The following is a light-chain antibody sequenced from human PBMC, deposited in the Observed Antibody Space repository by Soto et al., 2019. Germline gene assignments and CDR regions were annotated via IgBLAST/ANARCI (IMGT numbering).Light chain of an antibody. J-gene: IGLJ1*01. CDR3: SSYTSSSTLYV. V-gene: IGLV2-14*03. CDR2: DVS. CDR1: SSDVGGYSY. Sequence: QSVLTQPASVSGSPGQSITISCTGSSSDVGGYSYVSWYQHHPGRAPKLMIYDVSNRPSGVSNRFSGSKSGNTASLTISGLQAEDEADYHCSSYTSSSTLYVFGTGTKLTVL.